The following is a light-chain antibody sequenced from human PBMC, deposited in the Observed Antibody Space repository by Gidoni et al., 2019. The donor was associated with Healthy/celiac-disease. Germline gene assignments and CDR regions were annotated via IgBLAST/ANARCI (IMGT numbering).Light chain of an antibody. CDR2: LGS. J-gene: IGKJ1*01. CDR3: MQSLQTPRT. Sequence: VMTQSPVSLPVTPGEPASISCRSSQSLLTSNGYNYLDWYLQKPGQSPQLLIYLGSNRASGVPDRFSGSGSGTAFTLKISRVEAEDVGVYYCMQSLQTPRTFGQGTKVEI. CDR1: QSLLTSNGYNY. V-gene: IGKV2-28*01.